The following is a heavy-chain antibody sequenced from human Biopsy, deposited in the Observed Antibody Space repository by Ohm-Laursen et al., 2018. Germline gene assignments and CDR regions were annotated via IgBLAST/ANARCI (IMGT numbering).Heavy chain of an antibody. CDR1: GGSTNDYF. CDR3: ARIPGKAVAGRFLDL. CDR2: IYSSGGS. D-gene: IGHD6-19*01. V-gene: IGHV4-4*07. Sequence: SETLSLTCSVSGGSTNDYFWSWIRQPAGETLEWIGRIYSSGGSSYNPSLKSRISMSMDTSNNQFSLTLTSVTAADTAVYYCARIPGKAVAGRFLDLWGRGTLVTVSS. J-gene: IGHJ2*01.